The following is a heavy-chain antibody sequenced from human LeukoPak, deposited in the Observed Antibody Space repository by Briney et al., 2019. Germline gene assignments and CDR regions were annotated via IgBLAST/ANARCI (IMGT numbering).Heavy chain of an antibody. V-gene: IGHV4-34*01. Sequence: TTSETESLTCAVYGGSFSGYYWSWIRQPPGKGLEWIGEINHSGSTNYNPSLKTRVTISVDTSKNQFSLKLSSVTAADTAVYYCAGARATRMTAIRDWFDPWGQGSPFTVSS. J-gene: IGHJ5*02. CDR3: AGARATRMTAIRDWFDP. D-gene: IGHD2-21*02. CDR2: INHSGST. CDR1: GGSFSGYY.